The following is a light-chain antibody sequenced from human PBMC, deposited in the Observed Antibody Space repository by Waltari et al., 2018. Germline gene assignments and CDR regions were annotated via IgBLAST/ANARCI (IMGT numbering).Light chain of an antibody. J-gene: IGLJ3*02. Sequence: QLVLTQSPSASASLGASVTLTCTLSSGHSTNVIARPQKRPEEGPRYLMKVNSDGSHNKGDEIPDRFSGSSSGAERYLTISSLQSEDEADYYCQTGGHGTWVFGGGTKLTVL. CDR2: VNSDGSH. V-gene: IGLV4-69*01. CDR1: SGHSTNV. CDR3: QTGGHGTWV.